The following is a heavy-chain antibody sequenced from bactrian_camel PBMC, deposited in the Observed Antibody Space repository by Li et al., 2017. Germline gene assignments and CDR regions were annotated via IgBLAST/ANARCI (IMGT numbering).Heavy chain of an antibody. J-gene: IGHJ6*01. CDR3: AVGFLADLCF. D-gene: IGHD1*01. CDR1: GFTFSSYA. Sequence: DVQLVESGGGLVQPGGSLRLSCAASGFTFSSYAMSWVRQAPGKGLEWVSAINRDGSDTNYAESVKGRFTISRDNAKNPLYLQMNRLKIEDAAGYYWAVGFLADLCFWGQGTQVTVS. V-gene: IGHV3S42*01. CDR2: INRDGSDT.